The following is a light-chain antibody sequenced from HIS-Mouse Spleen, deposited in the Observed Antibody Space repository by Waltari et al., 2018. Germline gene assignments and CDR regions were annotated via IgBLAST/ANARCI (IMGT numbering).Light chain of an antibody. V-gene: IGLV2-11*01. J-gene: IGLJ3*02. CDR2: DVS. CDR3: CSYAGSYTWV. Sequence: QSALTQPRSVSGSPGQSVTISCTGTSSDVGGYNYVSWYQQHPGKAPKLMMYDVSKGLSGVPDRFSGSKSGNTASLTISGLQAEDEADYYCCSYAGSYTWVFGGGTKLTVL. CDR1: SSDVGGYNY.